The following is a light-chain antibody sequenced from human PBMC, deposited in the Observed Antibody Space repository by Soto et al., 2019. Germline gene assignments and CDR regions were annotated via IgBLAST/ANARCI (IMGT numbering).Light chain of an antibody. V-gene: IGKV2D-29*01. CDR2: GVS. CDR1: QSLVFSDGKTY. Sequence: EIVMTQTPLSLSVTPGQPASISCKSSQSLVFSDGKTYFYWYLQKPGQPPQLLINGVSNRFSGVTDRFSGSGSGTDFTLTISRVEAEDVGIYYCMQTVDPPWTFGKGTKVEVK. J-gene: IGKJ1*01. CDR3: MQTVDPPWT.